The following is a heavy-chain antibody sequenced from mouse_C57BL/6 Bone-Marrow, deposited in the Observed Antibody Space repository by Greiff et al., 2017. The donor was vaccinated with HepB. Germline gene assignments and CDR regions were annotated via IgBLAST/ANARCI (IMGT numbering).Heavy chain of an antibody. J-gene: IGHJ4*01. D-gene: IGHD2-3*01. V-gene: IGHV3-6*01. CDR2: ISYDGSN. CDR1: GYSITSGYY. Sequence: EVKLEESGPGLVKPSQSLSLTCSVTGYSITSGYYWNWIRQFPGNKLEWMGYISYDGSNNYNPSLKNRISITRDTSKNQFFLKLNSVTTEDTATYYCARGMVRYAMDYWGQGTSVTVSS. CDR3: ARGMVRYAMDY.